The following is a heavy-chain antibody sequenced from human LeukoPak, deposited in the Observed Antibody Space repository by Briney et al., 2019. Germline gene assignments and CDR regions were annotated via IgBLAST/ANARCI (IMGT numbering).Heavy chain of an antibody. J-gene: IGHJ4*02. CDR3: ARRPNGDPFDY. V-gene: IGHV5-51*01. Sequence: GEPLKISCKASGYSFTNYWIGWVRQMPGKGLELMGIIYPADSDTRYSPSFQGQVTISADKSINTAYLQWSSLKASDTAIYYCARRPNGDPFDYWGQGTLVTVSS. CDR2: IYPADSDT. D-gene: IGHD2-21*02. CDR1: GYSFTNYW.